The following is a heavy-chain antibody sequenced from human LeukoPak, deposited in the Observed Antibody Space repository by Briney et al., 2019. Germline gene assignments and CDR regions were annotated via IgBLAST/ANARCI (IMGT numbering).Heavy chain of an antibody. Sequence: GGSLRLSCAASGLIFSNAWMNWVRQAPGKGLEWVSVIYSGGSTYYADSVKGRFTISRDNSKNTLYLQMNSLRAEDTAVYYCARGPGGSYYYFDYWGQGTLVTVSS. CDR3: ARGPGGSYYYFDY. CDR2: IYSGGST. V-gene: IGHV3-53*01. CDR1: GLIFSNAW. D-gene: IGHD1-26*01. J-gene: IGHJ4*02.